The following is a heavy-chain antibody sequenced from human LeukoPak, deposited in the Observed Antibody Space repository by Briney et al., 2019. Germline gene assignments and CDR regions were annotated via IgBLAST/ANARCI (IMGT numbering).Heavy chain of an antibody. Sequence: GGSLRLSCAPSGFTFSCYSMNWVRQAPGKGLEWVSSISSSSSYIYYAGSVKGRFTISRDNAKNSLYLQMNSLRAEDTAVYYCASTVEMATRGPFDYWGQGTLVTVSS. J-gene: IGHJ4*02. D-gene: IGHD5-24*01. V-gene: IGHV3-21*01. CDR2: ISSSSSYI. CDR1: GFTFSCYS. CDR3: ASTVEMATRGPFDY.